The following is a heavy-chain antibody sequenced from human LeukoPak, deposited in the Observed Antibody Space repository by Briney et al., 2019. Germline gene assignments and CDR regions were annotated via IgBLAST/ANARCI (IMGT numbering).Heavy chain of an antibody. J-gene: IGHJ4*02. CDR3: ARGAPGGQYDFWSGYPYYFDY. CDR2: IYPGDSDT. Sequence: GESLKISCKGSGYSFTSYWIGWVRQMPGKGLEWMGIIYPGDSDTRYSPSFQGQVTISADKSISTAYLQWSSLKASDTAMYYCARGAPGGQYDFWSGYPYYFDYWGQGTLVTVSS. D-gene: IGHD3-3*01. V-gene: IGHV5-51*01. CDR1: GYSFTSYW.